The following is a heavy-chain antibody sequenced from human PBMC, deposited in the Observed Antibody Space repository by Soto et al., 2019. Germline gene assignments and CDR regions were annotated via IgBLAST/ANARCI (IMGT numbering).Heavy chain of an antibody. Sequence: GSLRPSCAASGFTVSSYGMHWARQAPGKGLEWVAVIWYDGSNKYYADSVKGRFTISRDNSKNTLYLQMNSLRAEDTAVYYCAREHIVATSGMDVWGQGTTVTVSS. V-gene: IGHV3-33*01. CDR3: AREHIVATSGMDV. D-gene: IGHD5-12*01. CDR2: IWYDGSNK. CDR1: GFTVSSYG. J-gene: IGHJ6*02.